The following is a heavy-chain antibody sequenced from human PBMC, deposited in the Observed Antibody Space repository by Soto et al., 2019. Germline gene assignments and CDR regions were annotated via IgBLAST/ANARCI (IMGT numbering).Heavy chain of an antibody. Sequence: EVQLVESGGGLVQPGGSLRLSCAASGFTFSHYWMYWVRQAPGKGLVWVSRVNNEGTDTTHADSVKGRFTISRDNAENTLYLQMNSLRAEDTAVYYCARGGLQPALDVWGQGSTVTVSS. CDR3: ARGGLQPALDV. CDR1: GFTFSHYW. V-gene: IGHV3-74*03. CDR2: VNNEGTDT. D-gene: IGHD6-13*01. J-gene: IGHJ6*02.